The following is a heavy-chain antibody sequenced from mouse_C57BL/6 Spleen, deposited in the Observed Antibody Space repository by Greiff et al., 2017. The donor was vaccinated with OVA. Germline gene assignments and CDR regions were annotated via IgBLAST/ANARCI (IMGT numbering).Heavy chain of an antibody. D-gene: IGHD2-1*01. CDR2: ISSGGSYT. CDR1: GFTFSSYG. J-gene: IGHJ3*01. CDR3: ASIYYGQGFAY. Sequence: EVKLVESGGDLVKPGGSLKLSCAASGFTFSSYGMSWVRQTPDKRLEWVATISSGGSYTYYPDSVKGRFTISRDNAKNTLYLQMSSLKSEDTAMYYCASIYYGQGFAYWGQGTLVTVSA. V-gene: IGHV5-6*01.